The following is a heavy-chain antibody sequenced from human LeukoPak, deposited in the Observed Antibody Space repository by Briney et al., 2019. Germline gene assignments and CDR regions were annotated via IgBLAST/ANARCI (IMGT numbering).Heavy chain of an antibody. D-gene: IGHD2-21*01. Sequence: ASVKVSCKASGYTFTTYYMHWVRQAPGQGLEWMGIINPDSGSTNYAQNFQGRVTMTRDTSTSTVYMELRSLTSEDTAVYYCARDLQARVALYSPDFWGQGTLVTVSS. CDR3: ARDLQARVALYSPDF. V-gene: IGHV1-46*01. CDR1: GYTFTTYY. J-gene: IGHJ4*02. CDR2: INPDSGST.